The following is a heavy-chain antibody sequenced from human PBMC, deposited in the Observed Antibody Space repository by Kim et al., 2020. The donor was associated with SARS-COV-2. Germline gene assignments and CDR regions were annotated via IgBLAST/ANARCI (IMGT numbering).Heavy chain of an antibody. J-gene: IGHJ6*02. V-gene: IGHV3-11*01. D-gene: IGHD3-16*01. CDR1: GFTFSDYY. CDR3: ARDLISKGYVWGSVHPQVGMDV. Sequence: GGSLRLSCAASGFTFSDYYMSWIRQAPGKGLEWVSYISSSGSTIYYADSVKGRFTISRDNAKNSLYLQMNSLRAEDTAVYYCARDLISKGYVWGSVHPQVGMDVWGQGTTVTVSS. CDR2: ISSSGSTI.